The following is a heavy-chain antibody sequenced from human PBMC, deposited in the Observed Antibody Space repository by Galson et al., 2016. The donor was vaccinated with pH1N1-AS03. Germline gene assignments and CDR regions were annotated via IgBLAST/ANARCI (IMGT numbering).Heavy chain of an antibody. CDR2: IYTGGDT. CDR3: ARVDSSTYSDGWVPFDY. Sequence: SLRLSCAVSGLSVAKNYMSWVRQAPGKGLEWVSSIYTGGDTFYTDSVRGRFTISGDDYKNTLYLQMNSLRAADTPMYYCARVDSSTYSDGWVPFDYWGQGTLVTVSS. CDR1: GLSVAKNY. V-gene: IGHV3-53*01. J-gene: IGHJ4*02. D-gene: IGHD5-24*01.